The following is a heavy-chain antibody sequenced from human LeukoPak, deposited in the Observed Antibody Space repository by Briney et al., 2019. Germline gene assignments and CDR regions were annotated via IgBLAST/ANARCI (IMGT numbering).Heavy chain of an antibody. D-gene: IGHD3-22*01. CDR3: AREYDSRSPPAL. Sequence: PSETLSLTCTVSGGSINSGGYYWSWIRQLPGKGLEWIGYIYYSGTTYYNPSLKSRVIISVDTSKNQFSLKLSSVTAADTAVYYCAREYDSRSPPALWGQGTLVTVSS. V-gene: IGHV4-31*03. J-gene: IGHJ4*02. CDR1: GGSINSGGYY. CDR2: IYYSGTT.